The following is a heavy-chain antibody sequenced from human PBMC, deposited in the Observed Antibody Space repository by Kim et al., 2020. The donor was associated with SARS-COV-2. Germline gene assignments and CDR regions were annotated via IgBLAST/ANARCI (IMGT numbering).Heavy chain of an antibody. CDR3: LRSSTSSSNWFDP. Sequence: YNPSLKSRVTISVDTSKNQFSLKLSSVTAADTAVYYCLRSSTSSSNWFDPWGQGTLVTVSS. V-gene: IGHV4-39*01. D-gene: IGHD2-2*01. J-gene: IGHJ5*02.